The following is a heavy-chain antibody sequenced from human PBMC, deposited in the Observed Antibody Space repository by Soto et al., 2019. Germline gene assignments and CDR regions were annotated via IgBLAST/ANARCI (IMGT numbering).Heavy chain of an antibody. CDR3: ARGIYDTSVGTAFDI. CDR2: TYYRSKWYH. V-gene: IGHV6-1*01. CDR1: GDSVSSGTVV. Sequence: VQLQQSGPGLVKPSQTLSVTCAISGDSVSSGTVVWNWIRLSPSRGLEWLGRTYYRSKWYHEYAVIVQSRISINAHTPKNQYTLQLNSVTPEDTAVYYCARGIYDTSVGTAFDIWGQGTKVTVSS. D-gene: IGHD3-22*01. J-gene: IGHJ3*02.